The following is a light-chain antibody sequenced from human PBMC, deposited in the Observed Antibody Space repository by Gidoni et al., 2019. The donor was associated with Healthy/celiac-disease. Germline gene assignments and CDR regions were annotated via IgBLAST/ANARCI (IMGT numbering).Light chain of an antibody. CDR2: AVS. V-gene: IGLV2-14*03. J-gene: IGLJ2*01. CDR3: SSYTSSDTAV. Sequence: QSALTQPASVSGSPGQSITISCTGTSSAVGGYNYVSWYQQHPSKAPKLIIYAVSNRPSGISNRFSGSKSGNTASLTISGLQAEDEADYYCSSYTSSDTAVFGGGTKLTVL. CDR1: SSAVGGYNY.